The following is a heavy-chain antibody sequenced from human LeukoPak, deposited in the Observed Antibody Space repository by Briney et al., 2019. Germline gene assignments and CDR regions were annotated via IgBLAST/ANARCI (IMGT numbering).Heavy chain of an antibody. CDR3: ARAVERYNFWSGYYRTDYYYYMDV. CDR1: GSSINSADY. D-gene: IGHD3-3*01. Sequence: PSETLSLTCTVSGSSINSADYWGWIRQPPGKGLEYIGSIFHSGRAYYNPSLESRITISMDTSKNQFSLKLDSVTAADTAVYYCARAVERYNFWSGYYRTDYYYYMDVWGKGTMVTVSS. CDR2: IFHSGRA. V-gene: IGHV4-38-2*02. J-gene: IGHJ6*03.